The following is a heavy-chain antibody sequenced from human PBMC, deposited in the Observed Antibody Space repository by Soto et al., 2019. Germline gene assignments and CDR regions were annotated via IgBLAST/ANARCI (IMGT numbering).Heavy chain of an antibody. D-gene: IGHD1-1*01. J-gene: IGHJ4*02. CDR3: AGGPTWAGNVDY. CDR1: GYTFTSYD. V-gene: IGHV1-8*01. CDR2: MNPNSGNT. Sequence: QVQLVQSGAEVKKPGASVKVSCKASGYTFTSYDINWVRQATGQGLEWMGWMNPNSGNTGYAQKFQGRATMTRNTSICTAYMELSSLRFEDTVVYYCAGGPTWAGNVDYWGQGTLVTVSS.